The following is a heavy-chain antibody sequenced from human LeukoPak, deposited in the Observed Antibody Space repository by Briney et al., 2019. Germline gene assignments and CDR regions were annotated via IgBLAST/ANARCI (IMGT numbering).Heavy chain of an antibody. CDR2: MNPNSGNT. CDR3: AVWGVVVAATHSPYFDY. J-gene: IGHJ4*02. Sequence: GASVKVSCKASGYTFTSYDINWVRQATGQGLEWTGWMNPNSGNTGYAQKFQGRVTITRNTSISTAYMELSSLRSEDTAVYYCAVWGVVVAATHSPYFDYWGQGTLVTVSS. D-gene: IGHD2-15*01. CDR1: GYTFTSYD. V-gene: IGHV1-8*03.